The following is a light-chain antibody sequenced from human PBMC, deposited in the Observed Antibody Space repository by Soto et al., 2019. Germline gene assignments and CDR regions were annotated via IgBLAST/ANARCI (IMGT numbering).Light chain of an antibody. CDR3: CSYAGSRV. J-gene: IGLJ3*02. CDR1: SSEVGSYNL. Sequence: QSALTQPASVSGSPGQSITISCTGTSSEVGSYNLVSWYQQHPGKAPKLMIYEGSKRPSGVSNRFSGSTSGNTASLTISGLQAEDEADYYCCSYAGSRVFGGGTQLTVL. V-gene: IGLV2-23*01. CDR2: EGS.